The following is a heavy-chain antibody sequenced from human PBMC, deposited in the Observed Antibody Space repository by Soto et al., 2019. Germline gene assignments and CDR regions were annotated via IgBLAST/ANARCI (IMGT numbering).Heavy chain of an antibody. V-gene: IGHV1-69*01. CDR1: GGTFSSYA. D-gene: IGHD6-25*01. Sequence: QVQLVQSGAEVKKPGSSVKVSCKASGGTFSSYAISWVRQAPGQGLEWMGGIIPIFGTANYAQKSQGRVTITADESTSTAYMELSSLRSEDTAVYYCARDHPTRPYYYYYGMDVWGQGTTVTVSS. J-gene: IGHJ6*02. CDR2: IIPIFGTA. CDR3: ARDHPTRPYYYYYGMDV.